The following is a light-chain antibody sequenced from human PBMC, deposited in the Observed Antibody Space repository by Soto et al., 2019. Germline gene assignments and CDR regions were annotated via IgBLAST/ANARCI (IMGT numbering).Light chain of an antibody. CDR1: SSDVGGYNY. V-gene: IGLV2-14*01. J-gene: IGLJ1*01. CDR2: EVS. Sequence: QSVLTQPASVSGSPGQSIAISCTGTSSDVGGYNYVSWYQQHPGKAPKLMIYEVSDRPSGVSNRFSGSKSGNTASLTISGLQAEDEADYYCNSYTSSSLYVFGTGTKVTVL. CDR3: NSYTSSSLYV.